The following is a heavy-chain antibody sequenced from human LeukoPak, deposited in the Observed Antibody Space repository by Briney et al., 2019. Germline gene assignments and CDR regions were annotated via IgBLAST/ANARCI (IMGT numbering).Heavy chain of an antibody. V-gene: IGHV3-30-3*01. D-gene: IGHD3-22*01. J-gene: IGHJ4*02. CDR1: GFTFSSYA. CDR2: ISYDGSNK. CDR3: ARAGARRYDSSGYSLIDY. Sequence: GGSLRLSCAASGFTFSSYAMHWVRQAPGKGLEWVAVISYDGSNKYYADSVKGRFTISRDNSKNTLYLQMNSLRAEDTAVYYCARAGARRYDSSGYSLIDYWGQGTLVTVSS.